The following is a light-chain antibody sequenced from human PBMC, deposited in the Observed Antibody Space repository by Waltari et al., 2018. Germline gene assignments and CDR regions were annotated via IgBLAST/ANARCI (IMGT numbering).Light chain of an antibody. J-gene: IGKJ2*01. CDR3: MQGTHWPRT. CDR1: QSLVHSDGNTY. Sequence: EDVLTQSPLSLPVIFRQPAPISCRSSQSLVHSDGNTYMNWFQQRQGQSPRRLIYKVSNRDSGVLDRCSASGSGTDFTLKISRVEAEDVGVYYCMQGTHWPRTFGQGTKLEI. CDR2: KVS. V-gene: IGKV2-30*02.